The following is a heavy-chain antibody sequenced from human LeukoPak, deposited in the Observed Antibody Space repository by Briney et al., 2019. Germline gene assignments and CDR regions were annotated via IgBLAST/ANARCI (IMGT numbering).Heavy chain of an antibody. CDR3: TTVPSAANLDY. Sequence: PGGSLRLSCTASGFTFSNAWTSWVRQAPGEGLEWIGRIKSKTDGGTTDYAAPVKGRFTISRDDSKNTLYLQMNSLKTEDTAVYYCTTVPSAANLDYWGQGILVTVSS. J-gene: IGHJ4*02. CDR1: GFTFSNAW. D-gene: IGHD6-13*01. CDR2: IKSKTDGGTT. V-gene: IGHV3-15*01.